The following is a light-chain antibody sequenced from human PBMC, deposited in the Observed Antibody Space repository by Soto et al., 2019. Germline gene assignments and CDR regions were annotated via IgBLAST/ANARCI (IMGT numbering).Light chain of an antibody. CDR1: QGISSY. V-gene: IGKV1-9*01. CDR3: QQLNSYPFT. J-gene: IGKJ4*01. CDR2: AAS. Sequence: IQLTQSPSSLSASVGDRVTITCRASQGISSYLAWYQQKPGKAPKLLIYAASTLQSGVPSRFSGSGSGTDFTLTISSLQPEDFATYSCQQLNSYPFTVGGGTKVEIK.